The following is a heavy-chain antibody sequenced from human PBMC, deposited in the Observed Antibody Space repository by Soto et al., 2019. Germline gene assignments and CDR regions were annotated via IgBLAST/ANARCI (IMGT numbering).Heavy chain of an antibody. J-gene: IGHJ4*02. D-gene: IGHD2-15*01. CDR3: ARGAIAAVPADLSSYHDYTNYRFDS. V-gene: IGHV1-69*01. CDR2: IIPMFAAT. CDR1: GGSFSDFA. Sequence: QVQLAQSGAEMTKPGSSVKVSCRASGGSFSDFAFSWVRQAPGQGLEWRGGIIPMFAATKYAQRLQDRDTITAGESTNTVYLALNSLTSEDTAIYYCARGAIAAVPADLSSYHDYTNYRFDSWGQGTLVTVSS.